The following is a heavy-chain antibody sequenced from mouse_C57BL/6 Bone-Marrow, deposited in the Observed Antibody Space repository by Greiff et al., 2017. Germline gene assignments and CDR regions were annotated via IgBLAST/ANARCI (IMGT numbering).Heavy chain of an antibody. D-gene: IGHD1-1*01. CDR1: GYTFTSYW. J-gene: IGHJ1*03. CDR2: IYPGSGST. V-gene: IGHV1-55*01. Sequence: QVQLQQPGAELVKPGASVKMSCKASGYTFTSYWITWVKQRPGQGLEWIGDIYPGSGSTNYNEKFKSKATLTVDTSSSTAYMQLSSLTSEDSAVYYCARRGGPTSSYGYFDVWGTGTTVTVSS. CDR3: ARRGGPTSSYGYFDV.